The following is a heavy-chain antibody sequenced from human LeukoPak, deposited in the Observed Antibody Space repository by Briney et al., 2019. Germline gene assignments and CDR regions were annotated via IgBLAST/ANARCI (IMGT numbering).Heavy chain of an antibody. CDR3: ARIGEVAAAVIFDY. Sequence: GGSLRLSCAASGFTFSSYEMNWVRQAPGKGLEWVSYISSSGSTIYYADSVKGRFTISRDNAKNSPYLQMNSLRAEDTAVYYCARIGEVAAAVIFDYWGQGTLVTVSS. CDR2: ISSSGSTI. CDR1: GFTFSSYE. D-gene: IGHD6-13*01. V-gene: IGHV3-48*03. J-gene: IGHJ4*02.